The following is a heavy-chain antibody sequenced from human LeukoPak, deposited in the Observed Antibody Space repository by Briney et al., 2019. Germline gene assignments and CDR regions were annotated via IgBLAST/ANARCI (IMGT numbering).Heavy chain of an antibody. CDR3: ARDRRTSQSPLFWNY. CDR2: INAGNGNT. CDR1: GYTFTSYA. D-gene: IGHD3-3*01. J-gene: IGHJ4*02. V-gene: IGHV1-3*01. Sequence: ASLKVSCTASGYTFTSYAMHWVRQGPGHRLEWIGWINAGNGNTKYSQKFQGRVTITRDTSASTAYMELSSLRSEDTAVYYCARDRRTSQSPLFWNYWGQGTLVTVSS.